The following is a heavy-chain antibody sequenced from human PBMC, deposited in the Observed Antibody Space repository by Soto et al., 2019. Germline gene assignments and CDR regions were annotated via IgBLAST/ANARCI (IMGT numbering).Heavy chain of an antibody. V-gene: IGHV3-20*04. J-gene: IGHJ3*01. CDR3: ARDGGVVVAVDAFDV. CDR1: GFTFDDHG. D-gene: IGHD6-19*01. Sequence: EVQLVESGGGVVRPGGSLRLSCAASGFTFDDHGMTWVRQAPGKGLEWVSGITWNGATTGYADSVKGRFTISRDNAKNSLYMQMHSLRVEDTALYYCARDGGVVVAVDAFDVWGQGTMGTVSS. CDR2: ITWNGATT.